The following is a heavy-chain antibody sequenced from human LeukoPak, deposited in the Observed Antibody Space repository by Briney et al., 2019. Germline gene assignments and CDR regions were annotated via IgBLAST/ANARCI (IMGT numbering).Heavy chain of an antibody. Sequence: GGSLRLSCEASGFTFSNYGMNWVRQAPGKGLEWVSGINWNGGSTGYADSVKGRFTISRDNAKNSLYLQMNSLRAEDTALYYCARESEYCTNGACPGYFDYWGQGTLVTVSS. J-gene: IGHJ4*02. CDR3: ARESEYCTNGACPGYFDY. CDR1: GFTFSNYG. V-gene: IGHV3-20*04. D-gene: IGHD2-8*01. CDR2: INWNGGST.